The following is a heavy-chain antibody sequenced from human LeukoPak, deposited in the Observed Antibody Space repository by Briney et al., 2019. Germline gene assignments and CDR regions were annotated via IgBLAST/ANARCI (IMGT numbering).Heavy chain of an antibody. CDR2: IYTSGST. J-gene: IGHJ3*01. D-gene: IGHD6-13*01. Sequence: PSQTLSLTCTVSGGSISSGSYYWGWVRQPAGRGLEWIGRIYTSGSTNYNPSLKSRITISVDTSKNQFSLKLSSVTAADTAVYYCASGRVSGTEDDAFDVWGQGTMVTVSS. CDR3: ASGRVSGTEDDAFDV. CDR1: GGSISSGSYY. V-gene: IGHV4-61*02.